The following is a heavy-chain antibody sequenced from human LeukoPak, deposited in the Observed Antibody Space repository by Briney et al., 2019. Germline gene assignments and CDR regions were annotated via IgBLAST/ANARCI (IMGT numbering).Heavy chain of an antibody. CDR3: ARHGYSGYDFSILDY. CDR1: GGSISSYY. Sequence: PSETLSLTCTVSGGSISSYYWSWIRQPPGKGLEWIGYIYTSGSTNYNPSLKSRVTISVDTSKNQFSLKLSSVTAADTAVYYCARHGYSGYDFSILDYWGQGALVTVSS. V-gene: IGHV4-4*09. J-gene: IGHJ4*02. D-gene: IGHD5-12*01. CDR2: IYTSGST.